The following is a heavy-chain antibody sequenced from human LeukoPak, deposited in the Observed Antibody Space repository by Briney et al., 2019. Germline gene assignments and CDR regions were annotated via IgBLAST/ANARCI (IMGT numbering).Heavy chain of an antibody. V-gene: IGHV3-9*01. CDR3: AKDISVNYYDSSGYLDY. J-gene: IGHJ4*02. CDR1: GFTFDDYA. D-gene: IGHD3-22*01. CDR2: ISWNSGSI. Sequence: GGSLRLSCAASGFTFDDYAMHWVRQAPGKGLEWVSGISWNSGSIGYADSVKGRFTISRDNAKNSLYLQMNSLRAEDTALYYCAKDISVNYYDSSGYLDYWGQGTLVTVSS.